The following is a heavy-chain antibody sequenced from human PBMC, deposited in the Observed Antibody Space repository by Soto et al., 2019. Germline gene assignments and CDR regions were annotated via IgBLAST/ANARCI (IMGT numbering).Heavy chain of an antibody. J-gene: IGHJ5*02. CDR2: ISGSGGST. D-gene: IGHD6-19*01. V-gene: IGHV3-23*01. CDR3: AKPTGSSGWYDTDYWFDP. CDR1: GFTFSSYA. Sequence: PGGSLRLSCAASGFTFSSYAMSWVRQAPGKGLEWVSAISGSGGSTYYADSVKGRFTISRDNSKNTLYLQMNSLRAEDTAVYYCAKPTGSSGWYDTDYWFDPWGQGTLVTVSS.